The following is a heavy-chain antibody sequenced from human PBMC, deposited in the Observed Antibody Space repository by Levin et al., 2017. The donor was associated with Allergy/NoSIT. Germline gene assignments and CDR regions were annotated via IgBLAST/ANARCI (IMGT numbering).Heavy chain of an antibody. J-gene: IGHJ6*02. CDR2: IYPGDSDT. CDR1: GYSFTSYW. Sequence: GESLKISCKGSGYSFTSYWIGWVRQTPGKGLEWMGIIYPGDSDTRYSPSFQGQVTISADKSINTGYLQWSSLKASDTAMYYCARWYDSSGYYAAAPYYYGMDVWGQGTTVTVSS. D-gene: IGHD3-22*01. CDR3: ARWYDSSGYYAAAPYYYGMDV. V-gene: IGHV5-51*01.